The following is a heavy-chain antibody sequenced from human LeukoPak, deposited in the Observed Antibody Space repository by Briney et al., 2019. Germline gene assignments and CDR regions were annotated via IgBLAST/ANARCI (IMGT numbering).Heavy chain of an antibody. V-gene: IGHV1-69*13. CDR1: GGTFSSYA. J-gene: IGHJ4*02. D-gene: IGHD1-26*01. Sequence: ASVKVSCKASGGTFSSYAISWVRQAPGQGLEWMGGIVPIFGTANYAQKFQGRVTITADESTSTAYMELSSLRSEDTAMYYCASTRTSGSYSQFDYWGQGTLVTVSS. CDR3: ASTRTSGSYSQFDY. CDR2: IVPIFGTA.